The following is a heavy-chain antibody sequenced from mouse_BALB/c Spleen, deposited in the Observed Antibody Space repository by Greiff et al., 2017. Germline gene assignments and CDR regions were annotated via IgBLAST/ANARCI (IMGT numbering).Heavy chain of an antibody. V-gene: IGHV5-12-1*01. CDR2: ISSGGGST. J-gene: IGHJ2*01. D-gene: IGHD4-1*01. CDR3: ARQNWYYFDY. Sequence: EVQRVESGGGLVKPGGSLKLSCAASGFAFSSYDMSWVRQTPEKRLEWVAFISSGGGSTYYPDTVKGRFTISRDNAKNTLYLQMSSLKSEDTAMYYCARQNWYYFDYWGQGTTLTVSS. CDR1: GFAFSSYD.